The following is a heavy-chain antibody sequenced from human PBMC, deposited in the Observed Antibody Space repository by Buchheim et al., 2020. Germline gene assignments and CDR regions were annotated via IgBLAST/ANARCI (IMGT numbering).Heavy chain of an antibody. D-gene: IGHD6-13*01. J-gene: IGHJ3*02. CDR1: GFTFSSYG. Sequence: QVQLVESGGGVVQPGRSLRLSCAASGFTFSSYGMHWVRQAPGKGLEWVAFIRYDGSNKYYADSVKGRFTISRDNSKKTLYLQMNSLRAEDTAVYYCAKIYSSSAAEDAFDIWGQGT. CDR3: AKIYSSSAAEDAFDI. CDR2: IRYDGSNK. V-gene: IGHV3-30*02.